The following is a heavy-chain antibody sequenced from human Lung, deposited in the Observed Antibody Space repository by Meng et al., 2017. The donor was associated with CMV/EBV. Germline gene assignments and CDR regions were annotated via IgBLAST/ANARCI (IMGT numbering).Heavy chain of an antibody. CDR3: ASFPPPGKQWLVTDY. CDR2: IYHSGST. Sequence: APLQVPAPGAVQPSGTPSLTCAVSGGSIGSSNCGCWVRQPPGKGLEWIGEIYHSGSTNYNPSLKSRVTISVDKSKNPFSLKLSSVTAADTAVYYCASFPPPGKQWLVTDYWGQGTLVTVSS. D-gene: IGHD6-19*01. J-gene: IGHJ4*02. CDR1: GGSIGSSNC. V-gene: IGHV4-4*02.